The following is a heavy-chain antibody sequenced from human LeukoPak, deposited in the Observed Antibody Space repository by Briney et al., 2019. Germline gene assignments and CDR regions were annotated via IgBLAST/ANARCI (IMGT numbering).Heavy chain of an antibody. CDR1: GFTFSSYS. D-gene: IGHD3-22*01. Sequence: PGGSLRLSCAASGFTFSSYSMNWVRQAPGKGLEWVSSISSSSYIYYADSVKGRFTISRDNAKNSLYLQMNSLRAEDTAVYYCARTRGVVVVRAAPDAFDIWGQGTMVTVSS. CDR2: ISSSSYI. CDR3: ARTRGVVVVRAAPDAFDI. V-gene: IGHV3-21*01. J-gene: IGHJ3*02.